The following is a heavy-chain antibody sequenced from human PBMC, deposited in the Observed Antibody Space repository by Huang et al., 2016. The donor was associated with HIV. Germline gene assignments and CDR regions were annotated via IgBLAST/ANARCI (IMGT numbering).Heavy chain of an antibody. CDR2: ISWNSGSI. J-gene: IGHJ5*02. CDR3: AKGCSGGSCYFGSWFDP. Sequence: EVQLVESGGGLVQPGRSLRLSCAASGFTFDDYAMHWVRQAPGKGLAWVSGISWNSGSIGYADSVKGRLTISRDSAKNTLYLQMNSLRVEDTALYYCAKGCSGGSCYFGSWFDPWGQGTLVTVSS. D-gene: IGHD2-15*01. V-gene: IGHV3-9*01. CDR1: GFTFDDYA.